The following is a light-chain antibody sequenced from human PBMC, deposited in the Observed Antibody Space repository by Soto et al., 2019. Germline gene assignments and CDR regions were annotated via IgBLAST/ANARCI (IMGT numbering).Light chain of an antibody. Sequence: DIPLTQSPSFLSASVGDRVTITCRASQDISNYLAWYQQKAGKAPKLLIYAASTLQSGVPSRFSGSGSRTEFTLTISSLQPEDFATYYCQQFNSYPETFGPGTKVDIK. V-gene: IGKV1-9*01. J-gene: IGKJ3*01. CDR2: AAS. CDR1: QDISNY. CDR3: QQFNSYPET.